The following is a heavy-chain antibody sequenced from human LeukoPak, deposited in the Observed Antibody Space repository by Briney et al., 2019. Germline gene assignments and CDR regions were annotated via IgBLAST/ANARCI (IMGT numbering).Heavy chain of an antibody. CDR2: INHSGST. CDR1: GGSFSGYY. Sequence: SETLSLTCAVYGGSFSGYYWSWIRQPPGKGLEWIGEINHSGSTNYNPSLKSRVIISVDTSKNQFSLKLSSVTAADTAFYYCARQTGSGLFILPGGQGTLVTVSS. V-gene: IGHV4-34*01. CDR3: ARQTGSGLFILP. D-gene: IGHD3/OR15-3a*01. J-gene: IGHJ4*02.